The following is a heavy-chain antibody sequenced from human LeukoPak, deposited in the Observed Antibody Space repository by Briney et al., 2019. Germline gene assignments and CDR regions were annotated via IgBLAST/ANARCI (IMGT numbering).Heavy chain of an antibody. Sequence: ASVKVSCKASGYTFTSYGISWVRQAPGQGLEWMGWINPNSGGTNYAQKFQGRVTMTRDTSISTAYMELSRLRSDDTAVYYCARGRPREIQPFDYWGQGTLVTVSS. J-gene: IGHJ4*02. V-gene: IGHV1-2*02. CDR3: ARGRPREIQPFDY. D-gene: IGHD5-24*01. CDR2: INPNSGGT. CDR1: GYTFTSYG.